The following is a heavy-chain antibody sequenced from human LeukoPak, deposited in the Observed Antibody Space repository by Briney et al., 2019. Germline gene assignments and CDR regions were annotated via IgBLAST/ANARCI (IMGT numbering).Heavy chain of an antibody. CDR1: GVSISSYY. J-gene: IGHJ4*02. D-gene: IGHD5-12*01. Sequence: SETLSLTCTVSGVSISSYYWSWIRQSPGKGLEWLGNINYSGTTKYNPSLWSRVTISIDTSKNRFSLKLNSVTAADTAVYYCVRDKAGYSGYVPFDYWGQGTLVTVSS. CDR3: VRDKAGYSGYVPFDY. CDR2: INYSGTT. V-gene: IGHV4-59*01.